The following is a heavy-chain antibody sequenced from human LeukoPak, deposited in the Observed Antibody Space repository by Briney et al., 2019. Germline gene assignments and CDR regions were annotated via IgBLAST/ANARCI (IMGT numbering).Heavy chain of an antibody. CDR1: GGSISSYY. J-gene: IGHJ5*02. Sequence: SSETLSLTCTVSGGSISSYYWSWIRQPAGKGLEWIGRIYTSGSTNYNPSLKSRVTMSVDTSKNQFSLKLSSVTAADTAVYYCARENQLLFQAWFDPWGQGTLVTVSS. CDR2: IYTSGST. CDR3: ARENQLLFQAWFDP. V-gene: IGHV4-4*07. D-gene: IGHD2-2*01.